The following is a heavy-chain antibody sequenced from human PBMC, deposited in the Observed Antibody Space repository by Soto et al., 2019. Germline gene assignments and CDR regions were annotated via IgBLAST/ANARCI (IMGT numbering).Heavy chain of an antibody. V-gene: IGHV4-59*01. D-gene: IGHD2-2*02. J-gene: IGHJ5*02. Sequence: SETLSLTCTVSGGSISSYYWSWIRQPPGKGLEWIGYIYYSGSTNYNPSLKSRVTISVDTSKNQFSLKLSSVTAADTAVYYCARDVGYCISASCYSWFDPWGQGTLVTVSS. CDR1: GGSISSYY. CDR2: IYYSGST. CDR3: ARDVGYCISASCYSWFDP.